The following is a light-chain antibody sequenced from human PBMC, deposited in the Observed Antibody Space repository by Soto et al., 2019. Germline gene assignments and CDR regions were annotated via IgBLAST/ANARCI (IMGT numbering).Light chain of an antibody. J-gene: IGKJ4*01. CDR2: GAS. CDR1: QSVSSSY. CDR3: QQYSKWPLT. Sequence: DIVLTQSPGTLSLSPGERAALSCRASQSVSSSYLAWYQQKPGQAPRLLIYGASTRATGIPARFSGSGSGTEFILTISSLQSEDFAVYYCQQYSKWPLTFGGGTKVDIK. V-gene: IGKV3-15*01.